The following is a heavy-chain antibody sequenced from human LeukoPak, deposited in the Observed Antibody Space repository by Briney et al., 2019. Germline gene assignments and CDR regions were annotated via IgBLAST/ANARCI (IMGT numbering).Heavy chain of an antibody. V-gene: IGHV3-74*01. Sequence: GGSLRLSCAASGFTFSSYWMHWVRQAPGKGLVWVSRINSDGSSTRYADSVKGRLTISRDNAKNTLYLQMNSLRAEDTAVYYCARPAPATEDYYYYMDVWGKGTTVTISS. D-gene: IGHD2-2*01. CDR1: GFTFSSYW. J-gene: IGHJ6*03. CDR3: ARPAPATEDYYYYMDV. CDR2: INSDGSST.